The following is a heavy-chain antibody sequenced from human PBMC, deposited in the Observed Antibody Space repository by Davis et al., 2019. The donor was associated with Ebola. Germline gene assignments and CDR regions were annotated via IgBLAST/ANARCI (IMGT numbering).Heavy chain of an antibody. D-gene: IGHD3-22*01. J-gene: IGHJ4*02. CDR1: GGSISSYY. CDR3: ARQTMIRVPRIDY. CDR2: IYYSGST. V-gene: IGHV4-59*01. Sequence: SETLSLTCTVSGGSISSYYWSWMRQPPGKGLEWIGYIYYSGSTNYNPSLKSRVTISVDTSKNQFSLKLSSVTAADTAVYYCARQTMIRVPRIDYWGQGTLVTVSS.